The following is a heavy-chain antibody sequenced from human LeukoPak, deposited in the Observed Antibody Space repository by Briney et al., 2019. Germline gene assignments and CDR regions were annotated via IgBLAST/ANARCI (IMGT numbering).Heavy chain of an antibody. Sequence: XXSGYSFSXYWIGWVRQLPGKGLEGMGIIYPGDYETRYSPSFQGLVTISVDKSISTAYLQWSSLKASDTAMYYCAIPPGYCGNDCSFDHWGQGTLVTVSS. CDR2: IYPGDYET. V-gene: IGHV5-51*01. D-gene: IGHD2-21*02. CDR1: GYSFSXYW. J-gene: IGHJ4*02. CDR3: AIPPGYCGNDCSFDH.